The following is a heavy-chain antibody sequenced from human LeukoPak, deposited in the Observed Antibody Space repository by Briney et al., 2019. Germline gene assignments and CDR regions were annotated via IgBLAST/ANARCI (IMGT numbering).Heavy chain of an antibody. CDR1: GGTFSSYA. CDR2: IIPILGIA. V-gene: IGHV1-69*04. J-gene: IGHJ5*02. Sequence: ASVKVSCKASGGTFSSYAISWVRQAPGQGLEWMGRIIPILGIANYAQKLQGRVTMTTDTSTSTAYMELRSLRSDDTAVYYCARDALRYFDWLLSGDWFDPWGQGTLVTVSS. CDR3: ARDALRYFDWLLSGDWFDP. D-gene: IGHD3-9*01.